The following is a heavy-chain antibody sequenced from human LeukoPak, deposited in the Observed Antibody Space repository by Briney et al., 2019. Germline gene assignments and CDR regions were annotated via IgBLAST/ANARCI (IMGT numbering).Heavy chain of an antibody. CDR1: GFTFSSHG. J-gene: IGHJ3*02. CDR2: IWYDGSNK. CDR3: AKDRGYCSGGSCYSFEAFDI. D-gene: IGHD2-15*01. V-gene: IGHV3-33*06. Sequence: GGSLRLSCAASGFTFSSHGMHWVRQAPGKGLEWVAVIWYDGSNKYYTDSVKGRFTISRDNSKNTLYLHMNSLRAEDTAVYNCAKDRGYCSGGSCYSFEAFDIWGQGTMVTVSS.